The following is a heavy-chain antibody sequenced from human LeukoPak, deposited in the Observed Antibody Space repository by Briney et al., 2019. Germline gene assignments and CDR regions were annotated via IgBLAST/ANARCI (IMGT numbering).Heavy chain of an antibody. J-gene: IGHJ3*02. Sequence: GGSLRLSCAASGFTFSSYGMHWVRQAPGKGLEWVAVISYDGSNKYYADSVKGRFTISRDNSKNTLYLQMNSLRAEDTAVYYCARRYCSTTSCSYSTFDIWGQGTMVTVSS. D-gene: IGHD2-2*01. CDR2: ISYDGSNK. CDR3: ARRYCSTTSCSYSTFDI. V-gene: IGHV3-30*03. CDR1: GFTFSSYG.